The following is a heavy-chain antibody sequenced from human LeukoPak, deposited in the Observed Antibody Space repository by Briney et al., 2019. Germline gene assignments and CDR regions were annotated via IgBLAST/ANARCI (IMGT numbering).Heavy chain of an antibody. Sequence: GGSLRLSCAASGFMFSNYGMSWVRQAPGKGLEWVAAISSSGGTTYYAASVKGRFTMSTDNSKNTLYLQMNNLRAGDTAVYYCAKGKKLAARPYYMDVWGKGTTVTVSS. CDR3: AKGKKLAARPYYMDV. J-gene: IGHJ6*03. V-gene: IGHV3-23*01. CDR1: GFMFSNYG. D-gene: IGHD6-6*01. CDR2: ISSSGGTT.